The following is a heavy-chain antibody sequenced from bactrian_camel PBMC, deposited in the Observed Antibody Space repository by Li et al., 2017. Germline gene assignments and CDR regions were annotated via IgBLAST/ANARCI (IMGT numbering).Heavy chain of an antibody. J-gene: IGHJ6*01. CDR2: IDGDNT. CDR1: GFTYAKYC. CDR3: AAQSPTCYLRGTGDFTY. Sequence: HVQLVESGGTSVRTGGSLSLSCVASGFTYAKYCGGWFRQAPGKDREMVAAIDGDNTKYADSVEGRFTISHDNAKNTLYLQMNSLKPEDTAMYYCAAQSPTCYLRGTGDFTYWGQGTQVTVS. D-gene: IGHD3*01. V-gene: IGHV3S55*01.